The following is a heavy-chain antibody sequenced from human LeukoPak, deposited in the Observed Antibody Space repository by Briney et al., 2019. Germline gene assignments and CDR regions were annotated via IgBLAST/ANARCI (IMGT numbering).Heavy chain of an antibody. D-gene: IGHD2-2*02. Sequence: PSETLSLTCTVSGGSISSYYWSWIRQPPGKGLEWIGYIYYSGSTNYNPSLKSRVTISVDTSKSQFSLKLSSVTAADTAVYYCARTGYCSNASCYTASRPYYYYYMDVWGKGTTVTVSS. CDR3: ARTGYCSNASCYTASRPYYYYYMDV. V-gene: IGHV4-59*01. CDR2: IYYSGST. CDR1: GGSISSYY. J-gene: IGHJ6*03.